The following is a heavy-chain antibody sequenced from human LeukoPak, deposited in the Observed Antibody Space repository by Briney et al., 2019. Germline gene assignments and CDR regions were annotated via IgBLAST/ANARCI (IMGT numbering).Heavy chain of an antibody. V-gene: IGHV3-23*01. CDR3: TKKEWN. CDR2: IVGSGGST. D-gene: IGHD3-3*01. J-gene: IGHJ4*02. Sequence: PGGSLRLSCAASGFTFSSFTMSWFRQAPGKGLEGVSAIVGSGGSTYYADSVKGRFTISRDNSKNTLYLQKNSLRAEDRAVYYCTKKEWNWGQGTLVTVSS. CDR1: GFTFSSFT.